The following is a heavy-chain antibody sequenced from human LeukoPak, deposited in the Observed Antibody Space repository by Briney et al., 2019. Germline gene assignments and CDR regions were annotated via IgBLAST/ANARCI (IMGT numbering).Heavy chain of an antibody. CDR3: ARALDTWSALDY. D-gene: IGHD5-18*01. Sequence: PSETLSLTCTVSSDSLTGYYWTWVRQPPGKGLEWIGYVYHTGTSNYNPSVRSRITMSVDPSKNQYSMNLTSVTAADTAVYYCARALDTWSALDYWGLGTLVSVSS. CDR1: SDSLTGYY. V-gene: IGHV4-59*01. J-gene: IGHJ4*02. CDR2: VYHTGTS.